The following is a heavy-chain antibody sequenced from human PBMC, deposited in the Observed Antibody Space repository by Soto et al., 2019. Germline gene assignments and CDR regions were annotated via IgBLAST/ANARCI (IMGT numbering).Heavy chain of an antibody. Sequence: PGESLKISCKGSGYSFTSYWIGWVRQMPGKGLEWMGIIYPGDSDTRYSPSFQGQVTISADKSISTAYLQWSSLKASDTAMYYCARMDGDCSGGSCYSPNYYYYYMDVWGKGTTVTVSS. CDR3: ARMDGDCSGGSCYSPNYYYYYMDV. CDR2: IYPGDSDT. V-gene: IGHV5-51*01. J-gene: IGHJ6*03. CDR1: GYSFTSYW. D-gene: IGHD2-15*01.